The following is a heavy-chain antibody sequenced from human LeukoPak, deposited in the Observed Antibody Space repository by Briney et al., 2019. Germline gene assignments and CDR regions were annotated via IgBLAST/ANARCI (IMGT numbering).Heavy chain of an antibody. J-gene: IGHJ4*02. CDR2: ISSSSSYK. CDR1: GFTFSSYS. V-gene: IGHV3-21*01. Sequence: PGGSLRLSCAASGFTFSSYSMNWVRQAPGKGLEWVSSISSSSSYKYYADSVKGRFTISRDNAKNSLYLQMNSLRAEDTAVYYCARDKRGSGWYHGIDYWGQGTLVTVSS. D-gene: IGHD6-19*01. CDR3: ARDKRGSGWYHGIDY.